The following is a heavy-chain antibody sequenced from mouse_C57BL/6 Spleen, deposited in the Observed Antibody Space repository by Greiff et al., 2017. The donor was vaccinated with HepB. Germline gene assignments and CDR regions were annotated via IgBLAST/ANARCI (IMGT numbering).Heavy chain of an antibody. J-gene: IGHJ4*01. V-gene: IGHV1-64*01. CDR1: GYTFTSYW. CDR3: ARGYLFYYAMDY. CDR2: IHPNSGST. D-gene: IGHD1-2*01. Sequence: VQLQQPGAELVKPGASVKLSCKASGYTFTSYWMHWVKQRPGQGLEWIGMIHPNSGSTNYNEKFKSKATLTVDKSSSTAYMQLSCLTSEDSAGYYCARGYLFYYAMDYWGQGTSVTVSS.